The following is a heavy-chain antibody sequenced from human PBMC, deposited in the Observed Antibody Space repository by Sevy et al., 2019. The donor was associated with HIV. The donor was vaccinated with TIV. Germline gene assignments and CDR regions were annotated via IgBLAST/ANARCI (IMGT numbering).Heavy chain of an antibody. D-gene: IGHD3-22*01. CDR3: ARADDSSGYGGAFDI. V-gene: IGHV1-69*13. CDR1: GGTFSSYA. J-gene: IGHJ3*02. CDR2: IIPIFGTA. Sequence: ASVKVSCKASGGTFSSYAISWVRQAPGQGLEWMGGIIPIFGTANYEQKFQGRVTITADESTSTAYMELSSLRSEDTAVYYCARADDSSGYGGAFDIWGQWTMVTVSS.